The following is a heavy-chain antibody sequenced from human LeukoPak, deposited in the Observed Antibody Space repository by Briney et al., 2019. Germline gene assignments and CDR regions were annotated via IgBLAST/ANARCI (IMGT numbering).Heavy chain of an antibody. D-gene: IGHD3-22*01. CDR3: ARQSAMIVVDWFDP. J-gene: IGHJ5*02. CDR2: IYYSGTT. CDR1: GGSISSYY. V-gene: IGHV4-59*08. Sequence: SETLSLTCTVSGGSISSYYWSWIRQPPGKGLEWIGFIYYSGTTNYNPPLKSRVTISVDTSKNQFSLKLSSVTAADTAVYYCARQSAMIVVDWFDPWGQGTLVTVSS.